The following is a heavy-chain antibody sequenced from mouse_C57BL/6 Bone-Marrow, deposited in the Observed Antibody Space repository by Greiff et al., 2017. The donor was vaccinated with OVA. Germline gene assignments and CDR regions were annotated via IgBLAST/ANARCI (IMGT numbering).Heavy chain of an antibody. J-gene: IGHJ4*01. V-gene: IGHV7-1*01. CDR1: GFTFSDFY. CDR2: SRNKANDYTT. CDR3: ARDYYGMDY. Sequence: EVMLVESGGGLVQSGRSLRLSCATSGFTFSDFYMEWVRQAPGKGLEWIAASRNKANDYTTEYSASVKGRFIVSRDTSQSILYLQMNALRAEDTAIYYCARDYYGMDYWGQGTSVTVSS.